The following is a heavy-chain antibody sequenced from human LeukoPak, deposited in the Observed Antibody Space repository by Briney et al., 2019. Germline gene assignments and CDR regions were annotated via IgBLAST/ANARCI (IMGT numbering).Heavy chain of an antibody. Sequence: SETLSLTCAVYGGSFTNYYWSWIRQPPGKGLEWIGEINHSGSTKYNPSLKSRVTISIDTSKNQLSLKLSSVTAADTAVCSCVRHVARAFDIWGQGTKVTVSS. J-gene: IGHJ3*02. CDR1: GGSFTNYY. CDR3: VRHVARAFDI. V-gene: IGHV4-34*01. CDR2: INHSGST.